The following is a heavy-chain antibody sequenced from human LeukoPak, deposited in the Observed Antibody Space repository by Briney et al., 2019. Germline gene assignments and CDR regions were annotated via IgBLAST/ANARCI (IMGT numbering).Heavy chain of an antibody. V-gene: IGHV3-74*01. Sequence: GGSLRRSCAASGFTFSTYWMHWVRQAPGTGLVWVSRIKSDGRNSNYADSVKARITISKDNAKKKLYLQMNSLRAEDTAVYHCVRVGGRSSIGGDCWGQGTLVTVSS. CDR1: GFTFSTYW. CDR3: VRVGGRSSIGGDC. D-gene: IGHD3-10*01. J-gene: IGHJ4*02. CDR2: IKSDGRNS.